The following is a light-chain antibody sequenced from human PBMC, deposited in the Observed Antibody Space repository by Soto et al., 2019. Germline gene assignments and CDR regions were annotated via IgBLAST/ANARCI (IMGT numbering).Light chain of an antibody. CDR1: QRIMHSNGNNY. Sequence: DIVVTQSPLSLPVTPGEPASISCNSSQRIMHSNGNNYLDWFLQKPGQSPQLLIYLGSNRASGVPDRFSGSGSGTDFTLTITRVEAEDVGVYYCMQALPIPYTFGQGTKLEIK. V-gene: IGKV2-28*01. J-gene: IGKJ2*01. CDR3: MQALPIPYT. CDR2: LGS.